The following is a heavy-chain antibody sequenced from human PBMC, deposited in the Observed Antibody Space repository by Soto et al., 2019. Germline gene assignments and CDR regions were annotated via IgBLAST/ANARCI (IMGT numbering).Heavy chain of an antibody. Sequence: QVQLQESGPGLLKPSQTLSLTCTVSGGSISGAAYYWSWIRHLPGKGLEWIGYIYYTGTTYYRPSLESRVTISLDTSKNQSALKLASVTAADAAVYYCARGTVFYGGYNGFEPWGQGTLVTVSS. V-gene: IGHV4-31*03. D-gene: IGHD3-3*01. CDR2: IYYTGTT. J-gene: IGHJ5*02. CDR1: GGSISGAAYY. CDR3: ARGTVFYGGYNGFEP.